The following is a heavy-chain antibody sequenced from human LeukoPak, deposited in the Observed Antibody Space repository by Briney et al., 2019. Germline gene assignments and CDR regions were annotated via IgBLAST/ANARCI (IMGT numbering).Heavy chain of an antibody. CDR2: ISWNSGSI. CDR3: AKAKSNMVRGVIDY. Sequence: GGSLRHSCAASGFTFDDYAMHWVRQAPGKGLEWVSGISWNSGSIGYADSAKGRFTISRDNAKNSLYLQMNSLRAEDTALYYCAKAKSNMVRGVIDYWGQGTLVTVSS. D-gene: IGHD3-10*01. V-gene: IGHV3-9*01. CDR1: GFTFDDYA. J-gene: IGHJ4*02.